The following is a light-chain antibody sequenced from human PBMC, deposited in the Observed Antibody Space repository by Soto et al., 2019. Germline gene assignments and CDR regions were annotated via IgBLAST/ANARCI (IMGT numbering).Light chain of an antibody. Sequence: DIQMTQSPSSLSASVGDRVTITCQASQDISNYLNWYQQKPGKAPKLLIYDASNLETGVPSRFSGSGSGTDFTFTISSLQPEDIATYYCQQYDNLITFGQGTRWRL. V-gene: IGKV1-33*01. CDR3: QQYDNLIT. CDR2: DAS. J-gene: IGKJ5*01. CDR1: QDISNY.